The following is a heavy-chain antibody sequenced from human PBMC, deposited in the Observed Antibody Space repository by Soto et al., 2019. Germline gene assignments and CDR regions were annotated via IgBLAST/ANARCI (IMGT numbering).Heavy chain of an antibody. D-gene: IGHD5-18*01. J-gene: IGHJ4*02. CDR2: ISPSGST. CDR1: GGSIGSAAYY. CDR3: AREYTYGSSFFDC. Sequence: QVQLQESGPGLVKPSQTLSLTCTVSGGSIGSAAYYWSWIRQHPGEGLEWIGYISPSGSTYYNPSLKSRVIVSVDTSKNPFSLSLTSATAADTAVYYCAREYTYGSSFFDCWGQGALVTVSS. V-gene: IGHV4-31*03.